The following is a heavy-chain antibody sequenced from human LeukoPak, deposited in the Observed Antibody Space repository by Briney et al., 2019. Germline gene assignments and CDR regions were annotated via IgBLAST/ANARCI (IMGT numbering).Heavy chain of an antibody. D-gene: IGHD2-21*01. CDR1: GGSISSSSYY. Sequence: KPSETLSLTCTVSGGSISSSSYYWGWIRQPPGKGLEWIGSIYYSGSTYYNPSLKSRVTISVDTSKNQFSLKLSSVTAADTAVYYCVRLPRGGDIDYWGQGTLVTVSS. J-gene: IGHJ4*02. CDR3: VRLPRGGDIDY. V-gene: IGHV4-39*01. CDR2: IYYSGST.